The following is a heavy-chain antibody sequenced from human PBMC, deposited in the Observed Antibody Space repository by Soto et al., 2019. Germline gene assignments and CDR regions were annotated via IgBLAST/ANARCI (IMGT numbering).Heavy chain of an antibody. Sequence: QVQLQESGPGLVKPSQTLSLTCTVSGGSISSGGYYWSWIRQHPGKGMAWIGYIYDSGSTYYNPSLKSPVTISVDTSKNQFSRKLSSVTAADTAVYYCARDHDGTGGNCAGVWFDPWGQGTLVTVSS. CDR1: GGSISSGGYY. J-gene: IGHJ5*02. V-gene: IGHV4-31*01. CDR3: ARDHDGTGGNCAGVWFDP. CDR2: IYDSGST. D-gene: IGHD2-15*01.